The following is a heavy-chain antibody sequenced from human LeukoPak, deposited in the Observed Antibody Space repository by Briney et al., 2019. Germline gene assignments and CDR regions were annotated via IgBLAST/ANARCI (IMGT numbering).Heavy chain of an antibody. V-gene: IGHV1-18*01. CDR3: ARVDAVLLWFGELRLYSYLGY. J-gene: IGHJ4*02. CDR1: GYTFTSYG. CDR2: ISAYNGNT. D-gene: IGHD3-10*01. Sequence: RASVKVSCKASGYTFTSYGISWVRQAPGQGLEWMGWISAYNGNTNYAQKLQGRVTMTTDTSTSTAYMELRSLRSDDTAVYYCARVDAVLLWFGELRLYSYLGYWGQGTLVTVSS.